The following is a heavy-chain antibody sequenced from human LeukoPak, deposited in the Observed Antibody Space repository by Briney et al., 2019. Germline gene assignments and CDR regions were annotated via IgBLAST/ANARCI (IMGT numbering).Heavy chain of an antibody. CDR2: ISYDGRSK. CDR1: GFTFSSYA. J-gene: IGHJ4*02. V-gene: IGHV3-30*04. D-gene: IGHD6-13*01. Sequence: PGGSLRLSCAASGFTFSSYAMHWVRQALGKGLEWVAAISYDGRSKDYADSVKGRPTISRDDSRNTVYLQMNSLRVEDTAVYYCARDGVGYSSSCPFDYWGQGTLVTVSS. CDR3: ARDGVGYSSSCPFDY.